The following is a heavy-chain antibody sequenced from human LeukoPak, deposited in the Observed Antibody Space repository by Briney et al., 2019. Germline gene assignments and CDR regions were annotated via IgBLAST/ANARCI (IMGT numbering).Heavy chain of an antibody. J-gene: IGHJ5*02. CDR1: GGSFSGYY. D-gene: IGHD2-2*01. CDR2: INHSGST. CDR3: ARGQGIVVVPAANRFDP. V-gene: IGHV4-34*01. Sequence: PSETLSLTCAVYGGSFSGYYWSWIRQPPGKGLEWIGEINHSGSTNYNPSLKSRVTISVDTSKNQFSLKLSSVTVADTAVYYCARGQGIVVVPAANRFDPWGQGTLVTVSS.